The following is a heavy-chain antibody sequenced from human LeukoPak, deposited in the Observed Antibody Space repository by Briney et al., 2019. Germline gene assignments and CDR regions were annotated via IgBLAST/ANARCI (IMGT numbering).Heavy chain of an antibody. D-gene: IGHD7-27*01. CDR2: IYSGGST. CDR1: EFSVGSNY. V-gene: IGHV3-53*05. Sequence: GGSLRLSCAASEFSVGSNYMTWVRQAPGKGLEWVSLIYSGGSTYYADSVKGRFTISRDNSKNTLYLQMNSLRPEDMALYYCAKGSGDGIYYYYMDVWGTGTMVTVSS. J-gene: IGHJ6*03. CDR3: AKGSGDGIYYYYMDV.